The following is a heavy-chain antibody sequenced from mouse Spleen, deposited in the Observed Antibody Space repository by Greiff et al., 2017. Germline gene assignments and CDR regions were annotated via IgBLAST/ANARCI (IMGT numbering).Heavy chain of an antibody. CDR3: SRLYQTWFAY. CDR2: IDPSDSYT. V-gene: IGHV1-50*01. CDR1: GYTFTSYW. D-gene: IGHD2-12*01. J-gene: IGHJ3*01. Sequence: VQLQQSGAELVKPGASVKLSCKASGYTFTSYWMQWVKQRPGQGLEWIGEIDPSDSYTNYNQKFKGKATLTVDTSSSTAYMQLSSLTSEDSAVYYCSRLYQTWFAYWGQGTLVTVSA.